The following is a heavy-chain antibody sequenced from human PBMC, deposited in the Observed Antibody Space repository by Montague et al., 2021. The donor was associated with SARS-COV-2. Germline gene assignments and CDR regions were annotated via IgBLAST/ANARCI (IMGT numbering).Heavy chain of an antibody. D-gene: IGHD3-9*01. CDR3: ARGNFDWLLLPDGYFDH. CDR2: VKGDGSRI. V-gene: IGHV3-74*01. J-gene: IGHJ4*02. Sequence: SLRLSCAASGFTFSSYWMHWVRQAPGTGLVWVSRVKGDGSRISYADSVKGRFTISRDNAKNTLYLQMNSLRAEDTAVYYCARGNFDWLLLPDGYFDHWGQGTLVTVSS. CDR1: GFTFSSYW.